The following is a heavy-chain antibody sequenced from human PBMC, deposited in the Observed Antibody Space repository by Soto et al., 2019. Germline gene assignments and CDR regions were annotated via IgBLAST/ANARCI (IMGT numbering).Heavy chain of an antibody. D-gene: IGHD6-19*01. Sequence: QVLLVESGGGVVQPGRSLRLSCAASGFTLHNYSMHWVRQAPGKGPEWVAILSHDGRNTNYGDSVRGRFTVSRDESKNTLYLQMDSLRVEDTAVYYCARDWGSSGWFNWFDPWGQGTLVIVSS. CDR1: GFTLHNYS. J-gene: IGHJ5*02. CDR3: ARDWGSSGWFNWFDP. V-gene: IGHV3-30*03. CDR2: LSHDGRNT.